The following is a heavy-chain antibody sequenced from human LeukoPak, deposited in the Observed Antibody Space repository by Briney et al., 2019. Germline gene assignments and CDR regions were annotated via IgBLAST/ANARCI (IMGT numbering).Heavy chain of an antibody. J-gene: IGHJ4*02. CDR3: ALLFGVDY. V-gene: IGHV5-51*01. D-gene: IGHD3-10*02. CDR2: IYPGDSDT. Sequence: KSGESLKISCKISGYKLTNNWIGWVRQMPGKGLEWMGIIYPGDSDTRYSPSFQGQVTISADKSISTAYLQWSSLKASDTAMYYCALLFGVDYWGQGTLVTVSS. CDR1: GYKLTNNW.